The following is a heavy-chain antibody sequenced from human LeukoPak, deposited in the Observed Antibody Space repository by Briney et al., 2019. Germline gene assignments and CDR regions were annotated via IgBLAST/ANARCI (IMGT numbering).Heavy chain of an antibody. CDR3: AKPISGGLAVTADWFHP. V-gene: IGHV3-53*01. J-gene: IGHJ5*01. CDR2: INANSGTT. CDR1: GFTVTSSY. Sequence: GGSLRLSCAASGFTVTSSYMRWVRQAPGKGLEWVSTINANSGTTSYAASVRGRFTISRDNSKNTLYLQLNTLRADDTATYYCAKPISGGLAVTADWFHPWGQGTLVVVSS. D-gene: IGHD6-19*01.